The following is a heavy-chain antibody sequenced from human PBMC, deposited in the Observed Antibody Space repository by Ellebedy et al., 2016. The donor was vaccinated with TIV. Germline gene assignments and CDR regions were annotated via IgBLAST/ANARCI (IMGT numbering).Heavy chain of an antibody. J-gene: IGHJ4*02. V-gene: IGHV4-61*01. CDR1: GGSVSSGRYQ. CDR2: IYYSGST. Sequence: MPSETLSLTCTVSGGSVSSGRYQWNWIRQPPGKGLEWIGYIYYSGSTNYNPSLKSRVTILVDTSKNQFSLKLSSVTAADTAVYYCARADIVAAGTYFDYWGQGTLVTVSS. D-gene: IGHD6-13*01. CDR3: ARADIVAAGTYFDY.